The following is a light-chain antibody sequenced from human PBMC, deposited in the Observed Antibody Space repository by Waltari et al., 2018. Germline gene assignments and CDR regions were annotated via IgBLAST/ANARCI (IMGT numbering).Light chain of an antibody. CDR1: SSDIGSNY. V-gene: IGLV1-47*01. J-gene: IGLJ1*01. CDR2: KSS. Sequence: QSVLTQAPSASGTPGQRVTLSCSGTSSDIGSNYVSWSQPFPGTAPRLLIYKSSQRPSGVPDRFSGSKSGTSASLAITGLQAEDEADYYCQSYDRSLSGGYVFGTGTRVIVL. CDR3: QSYDRSLSGGYV.